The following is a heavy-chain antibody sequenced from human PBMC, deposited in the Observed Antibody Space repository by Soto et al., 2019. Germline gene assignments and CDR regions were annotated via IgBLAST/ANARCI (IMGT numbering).Heavy chain of an antibody. V-gene: IGHV3-30-3*01. J-gene: IGHJ4*02. CDR1: GFTFSSYA. CDR3: ASYDFWSAPSMWYFDY. D-gene: IGHD3-3*01. CDR2: ISYDGSNK. Sequence: HPGGSLRLSCAASGFTFSSYAMHWVRQAPGKGLEWVAVISYDGSNKYYADSVKGRFTISRDNSKNTLYLQMNSLRAEDTAVYYCASYDFWSAPSMWYFDYWGQGTLVTVSS.